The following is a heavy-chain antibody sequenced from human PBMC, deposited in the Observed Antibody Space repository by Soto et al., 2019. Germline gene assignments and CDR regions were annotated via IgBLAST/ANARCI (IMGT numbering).Heavy chain of an antibody. J-gene: IGHJ4*02. Sequence: LRLSCAASGFTFRSFGMDWVRQAPGKGLEWVSTISGSGANTYYADSVKGRFTISRDNSNNMLYLQMNSLRAEDTAVYYCAKDGAESYYDSSGYFYWGQGTQVTVSS. V-gene: IGHV3-23*01. CDR1: GFTFRSFG. CDR3: AKDGAESYYDSSGYFY. D-gene: IGHD3-22*01. CDR2: ISGSGANT.